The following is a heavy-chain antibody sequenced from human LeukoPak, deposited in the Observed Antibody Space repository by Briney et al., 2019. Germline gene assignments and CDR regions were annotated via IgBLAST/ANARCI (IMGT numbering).Heavy chain of an antibody. CDR2: IYPGDSDT. D-gene: IGHD3-10*01. CDR1: GYSFPIYW. CDR3: ARRSTYGSGTDYLFDY. Sequence: GESLKISCKGSGYSFPIYWIAWVRQMPGKGLEWMGIIYPGDSDTRYSPSFQGQITISADKSISTAYLQWSSLKASDTAMYYCARRSTYGSGTDYLFDYWGQGTLVSVSS. V-gene: IGHV5-51*01. J-gene: IGHJ4*02.